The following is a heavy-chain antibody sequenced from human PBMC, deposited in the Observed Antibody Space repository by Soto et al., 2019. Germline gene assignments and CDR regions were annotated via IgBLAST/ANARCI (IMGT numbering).Heavy chain of an antibody. V-gene: IGHV3-33*01. CDR3: ARDDYGDYPLDY. CDR2: IWYDGSNK. J-gene: IGHJ4*02. CDR1: GFTFSSYG. Sequence: QVQLVESGGGVVQPGRSLRLSCAASGFTFSSYGMHWVRQAPGKGLEWVAVIWYDGSNKYYADSVKGRFTISRDNSKNTLYLQMNSLRAEDTAVYYWARDDYGDYPLDYWGQGTLVTVSS. D-gene: IGHD4-17*01.